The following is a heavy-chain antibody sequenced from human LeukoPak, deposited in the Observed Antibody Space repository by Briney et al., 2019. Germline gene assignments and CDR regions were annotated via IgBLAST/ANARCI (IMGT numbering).Heavy chain of an antibody. Sequence: SVKVSCKASGYTFTSYGISWVRQAPGQGLEWMGWISAYNGNTNYAQKLQGRVTMTTDTSTSTAYMELRSLRSDDTAVYYCARSTPGYSSGWYAALDYWGQGTLVTVSS. CDR1: GYTFTSYG. CDR2: ISAYNGNT. V-gene: IGHV1-18*01. CDR3: ARSTPGYSSGWYAALDY. J-gene: IGHJ4*02. D-gene: IGHD6-19*01.